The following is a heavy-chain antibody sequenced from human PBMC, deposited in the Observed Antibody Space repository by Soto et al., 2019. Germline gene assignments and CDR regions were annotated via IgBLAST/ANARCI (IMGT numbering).Heavy chain of an antibody. CDR3: ASGRYSSSSSKFDY. CDR2: ISSSSSTI. Sequence: EVQLVESGGGLVQPGGSLRLSCAASGFTFSSYSMNWVRQAPGEGLEWVSYISSSSSTIYYADSVKGRFTISRDNAKNSLYLQMNSLRAEDTAVYYCASGRYSSSSSKFDYWGQGTLVTVSS. CDR1: GFTFSSYS. J-gene: IGHJ4*02. D-gene: IGHD6-13*01. V-gene: IGHV3-48*01.